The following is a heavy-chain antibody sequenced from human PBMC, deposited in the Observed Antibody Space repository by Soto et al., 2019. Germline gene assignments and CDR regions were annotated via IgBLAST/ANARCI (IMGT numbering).Heavy chain of an antibody. CDR1: GGSISSTTYY. Sequence: SETLSLTCTVSGGSISSTTYYWGWMRPPPGKELEWNANFFITGFTNYNPALGGRATISVDTSKSQFSLRLSSVTAADTAIYYCGRHPISYSDVLTGQIVYPGFNCIDPWGQGTLVTVSS. CDR3: GRHPISYSDVLTGQIVYPGFNCIDP. CDR2: FFITGFT. V-gene: IGHV4-39*01. D-gene: IGHD3-9*01. J-gene: IGHJ5*02.